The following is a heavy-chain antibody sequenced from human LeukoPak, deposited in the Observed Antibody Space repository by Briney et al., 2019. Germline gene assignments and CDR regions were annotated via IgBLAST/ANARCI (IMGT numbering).Heavy chain of an antibody. V-gene: IGHV1-2*02. D-gene: IGHD2-15*01. CDR1: GYTFTGYY. Sequence: ASVKVSCKASGYTFTGYYMHWVRQAPGQGLEWMGWINLNSGGTNYAQKFQGRVTMTRDTSISTAYMELSRLRSDDTAVYYCARGGMDIVVVVAAGPFDPWGQGTLVTVSS. CDR3: ARGGMDIVVVVAAGPFDP. CDR2: INLNSGGT. J-gene: IGHJ5*02.